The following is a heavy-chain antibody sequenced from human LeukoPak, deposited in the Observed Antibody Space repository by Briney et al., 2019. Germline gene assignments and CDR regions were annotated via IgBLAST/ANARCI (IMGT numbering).Heavy chain of an antibody. D-gene: IGHD6-19*01. J-gene: IGHJ4*02. CDR2: ITWNGDSP. CDR1: GFTFDDYG. Sequence: PGGSLRLSCAASGFTFDDYGMSWVRQAPGKGLEWVSGITWNGDSPGYADSVKGRFTISRDNAKNSLYLHLNGPRAEDTALYHCARWSYIKVAATENYWGQGTLVTVSS. V-gene: IGHV3-20*01. CDR3: ARWSYIKVAATENY.